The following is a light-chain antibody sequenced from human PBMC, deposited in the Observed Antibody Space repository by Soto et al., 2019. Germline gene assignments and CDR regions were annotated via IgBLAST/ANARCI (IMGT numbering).Light chain of an antibody. CDR2: DAS. Sequence: EIVLTQSPGTLSLSPGEGASLSCRASQSVSSGAFAWYRQKPGQAPRLLIYDASNRATGIPARFSASGSGTDFTLTISSLEPEDFAVYYCQQRSNWPRTFGQGTRLEIK. V-gene: IGKV3-11*01. CDR3: QQRSNWPRT. CDR1: QSVSSGA. J-gene: IGKJ5*01.